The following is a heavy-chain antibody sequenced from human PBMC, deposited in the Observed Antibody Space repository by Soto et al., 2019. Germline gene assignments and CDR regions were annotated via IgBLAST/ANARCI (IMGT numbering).Heavy chain of an antibody. V-gene: IGHV4-4*08. CDR2: IWTSGST. J-gene: IGHJ4*02. Sequence: QVQLQESGPGLVKPSETMSLTCTVSGVSLSNSYCSWARQPPGKGLEWIGHIWTSGSTNYHPFLRSRVTLSVDTSKNQVPLQLSSVTATDTAVYYCAKGGGSYTTGWYNDYWGQGTLVTVSS. CDR1: GVSLSNSY. D-gene: IGHD6-19*01. CDR3: AKGGGSYTTGWYNDY.